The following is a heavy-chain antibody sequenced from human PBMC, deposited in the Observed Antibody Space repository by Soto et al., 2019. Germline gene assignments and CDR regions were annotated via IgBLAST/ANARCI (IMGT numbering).Heavy chain of an antibody. V-gene: IGHV3-48*01. CDR1: GFTLSSYS. CDR3: ARVGLKFLLGGEFFQV. J-gene: IGHJ1*01. Sequence: DVYLVESGGGLVQPGGSLRLSCTASGFTLSSYSMNWVRQAPGKGPEWVSHISSNSDTVDYADSVKGRFTNSRDNARNSLSLQMNSLRAEDTAVYYCARVGLKFLLGGEFFQVWGQGTLVTVSS. CDR2: ISSNSDTV. D-gene: IGHD3-16*01.